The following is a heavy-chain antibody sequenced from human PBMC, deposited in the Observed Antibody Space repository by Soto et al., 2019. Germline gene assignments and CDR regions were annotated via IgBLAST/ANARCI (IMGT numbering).Heavy chain of an antibody. Sequence: GGSLRLSCAASGCTFSSYSMSWVRQAPGKGLEWVSSISSSSSYIYYADSVKGRFTISRDNAKNSLYLQMNSLRAEDTAVYYCARDPPARTMVRGVSNWGQGTLVTVSS. V-gene: IGHV3-21*01. D-gene: IGHD3-10*01. CDR3: ARDPPARTMVRGVSN. J-gene: IGHJ4*02. CDR1: GCTFSSYS. CDR2: ISSSSSYI.